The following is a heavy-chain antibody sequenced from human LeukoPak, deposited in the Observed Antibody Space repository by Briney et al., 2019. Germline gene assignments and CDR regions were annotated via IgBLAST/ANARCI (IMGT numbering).Heavy chain of an antibody. CDR3: ARASRDGYNQNFDH. Sequence: GESLKITCKGLGYDFSTYWNAWVRQRPGKGLEWMGIIYPGGSETRYDPSFQGQVTISADRSTSTAYLQWSSLRASDTAMYYCARASRDGYNQNFDHWGQGTLVTVSS. V-gene: IGHV5-51*01. CDR1: GYDFSTYW. D-gene: IGHD5-24*01. J-gene: IGHJ4*02. CDR2: IYPGGSET.